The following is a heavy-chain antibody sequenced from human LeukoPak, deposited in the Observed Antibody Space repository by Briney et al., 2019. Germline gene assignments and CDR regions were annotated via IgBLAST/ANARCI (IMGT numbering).Heavy chain of an antibody. V-gene: IGHV3-7*01. Sequence: GGSLRLSCAASGFTFRNHWMHWVRQAPGKGLEWVANIKQDGSEKYYVDSVKGRFTIFRDNAKNSLYLQMNSLRAEDTAVYYCARVSRTTVTFDYWGQGTLVTVSS. CDR1: GFTFRNHW. CDR3: ARVSRTTVTFDY. J-gene: IGHJ4*02. CDR2: IKQDGSEK. D-gene: IGHD4-17*01.